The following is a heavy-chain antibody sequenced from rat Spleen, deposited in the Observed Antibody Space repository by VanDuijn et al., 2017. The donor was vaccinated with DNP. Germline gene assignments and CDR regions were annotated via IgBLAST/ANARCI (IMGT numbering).Heavy chain of an antibody. D-gene: IGHD1-3*01. CDR1: GFTFNDFY. V-gene: IGHV5-22*01. CDR3: ARYYGSYRALDA. Sequence: EVQLVEAGGGLVQPGRSLKLSCVASGFTFNDFYMAWVRQTPQRGLEWVASIRYAGDNKEYGDSGKGRFAISRDNGKSTLYLQMNSLRSEDMATYYCARYYGSYRALDAWGQGTSVTVSS. J-gene: IGHJ4*01. CDR2: IRYAGDNK.